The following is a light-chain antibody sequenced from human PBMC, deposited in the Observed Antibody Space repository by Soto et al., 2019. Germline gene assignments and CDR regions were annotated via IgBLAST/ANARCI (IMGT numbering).Light chain of an antibody. CDR3: QQYGSSPIT. J-gene: IGKJ5*01. CDR2: DAS. Sequence: EIVMTQSPGTLSVSPVETATLSCRASQTVSRHLAWYQQKPGQAPRLLIYDASIRATGIPARFSGSGSGTDFTLTISSLEPEDFAVYYCQQYGSSPITFGQGTRLEIK. V-gene: IGKV3-20*01. CDR1: QTVSRH.